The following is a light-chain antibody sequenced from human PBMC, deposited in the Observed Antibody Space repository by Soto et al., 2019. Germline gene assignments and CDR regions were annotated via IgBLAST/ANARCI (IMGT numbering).Light chain of an antibody. CDR1: SSDVSGYNY. Sequence: QSALTQPPSASGSPGQSVTISCTGTSSDVSGYNYVSWYQQHPGKAPKVMIYEVNKRPSGVPDRFSGSKSGNTASLTISGLQAEDEADYYCKSYTGINNWVFGGGTKVTVL. J-gene: IGLJ3*02. CDR3: KSYTGINNWV. CDR2: EVN. V-gene: IGLV2-8*01.